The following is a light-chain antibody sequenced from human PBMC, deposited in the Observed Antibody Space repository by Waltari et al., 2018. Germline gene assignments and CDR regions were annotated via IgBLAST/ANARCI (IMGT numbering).Light chain of an antibody. CDR2: AST. CDR1: SSNIGAGYD. CDR3: QSYDTRLSASVI. V-gene: IGLV1-40*01. J-gene: IGLJ2*01. Sequence: QSVLTQPPSVSGAPGQTVTIPCIGGSSNIGAGYDVHWYQQLPQTAPQLPIYASTNRPSGISDRFSGSKSGTSASLVITGLQIEDEAVYYCQSYDTRLSASVIFGGGTELTVL.